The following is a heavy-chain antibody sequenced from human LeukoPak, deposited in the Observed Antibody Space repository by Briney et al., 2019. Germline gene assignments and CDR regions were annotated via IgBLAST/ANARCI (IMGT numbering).Heavy chain of an antibody. CDR3: ASEYPLAAAGRVPPED. J-gene: IGHJ4*02. CDR2: ISAYNGNT. Sequence: ASVKVSCKASGYTFTSYGISWVRQAPGQGLEWMGWISAYNGNTNYAQKLQGRVTMTTDTSTSTAYMELRSLRSDDTAVYYCASEYPLAAAGRVPPEDWGQGTLVTVSS. CDR1: GYTFTSYG. D-gene: IGHD6-13*01. V-gene: IGHV1-18*01.